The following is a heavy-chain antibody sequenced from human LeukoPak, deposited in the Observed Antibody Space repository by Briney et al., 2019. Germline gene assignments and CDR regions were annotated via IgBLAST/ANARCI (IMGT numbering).Heavy chain of an antibody. D-gene: IGHD1-7*01. Sequence: GASVKVSCKASGYTFTSYYMHWVRQAPGQGLEWVGIINPSGGSTSYAQKFQGRVTMTRDMSTSTVYMELSSLRSEDTAVYYCARGAGTTNSGYYYYMDVWGKGTTVTVSS. CDR2: INPSGGST. V-gene: IGHV1-46*01. CDR1: GYTFTSYY. J-gene: IGHJ6*03. CDR3: ARGAGTTNSGYYYYMDV.